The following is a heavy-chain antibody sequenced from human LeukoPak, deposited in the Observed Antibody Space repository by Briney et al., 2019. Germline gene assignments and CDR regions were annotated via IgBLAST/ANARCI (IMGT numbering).Heavy chain of an antibody. CDR3: VRVYSGYDDAFDI. CDR2: IYTSGST. V-gene: IGHV4-61*02. D-gene: IGHD5-12*01. J-gene: IGHJ3*02. Sequence: SETLSLTCTVSGGSISSGSYYWSWIRQPAGKGLEWIGRIYTSGSTNYNPSLKSRVTISVDTSKNQFSLKLSSVTAADTAVYYCVRVYSGYDDAFDIWGQGTMVTVSS. CDR1: GGSISSGSYY.